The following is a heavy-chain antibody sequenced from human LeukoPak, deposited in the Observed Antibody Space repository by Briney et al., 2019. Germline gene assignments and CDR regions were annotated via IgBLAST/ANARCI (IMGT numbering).Heavy chain of an antibody. J-gene: IGHJ4*02. Sequence: GGSLRLSCAASGFAFSSYAMSWVRQAPGEGLEWVSVTSGSGGNPYYADSVKGRFTISRDNSKNTVYPHMNSLRAEDTALYYCGKETGIILVRGAVDYWGQGTLVTVSS. D-gene: IGHD3-10*01. CDR3: GKETGIILVRGAVDY. V-gene: IGHV3-23*01. CDR2: TSGSGGNP. CDR1: GFAFSSYA.